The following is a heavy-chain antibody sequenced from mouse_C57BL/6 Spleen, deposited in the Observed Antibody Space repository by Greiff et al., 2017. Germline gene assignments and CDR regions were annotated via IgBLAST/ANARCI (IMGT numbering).Heavy chain of an antibody. D-gene: IGHD1-1*01. J-gene: IGHJ1*03. V-gene: IGHV2-6-1*01. CDR3: ARHSEGDNYGSSPNWYFDV. Sequence: VQLQESGPGLVAPSQSLSITCTVSRFSLTRYGVHWVRQPPGKGLEWLVVIWSDGSTTYNSALKSRLSISKDNTKSQVFLKRNSLQTDDTAMYYGARHSEGDNYGSSPNWYFDVWGTGTTVTVSS. CDR2: IWSDGST. CDR1: RFSLTRYG.